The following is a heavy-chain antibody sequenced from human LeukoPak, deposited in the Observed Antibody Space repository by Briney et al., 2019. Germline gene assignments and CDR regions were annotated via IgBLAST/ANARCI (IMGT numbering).Heavy chain of an antibody. Sequence: SETLSLTCTVSGGSISSYYWSWIRQPAGKGLEWIGRIYTSGSTNYNPSLKSRVTISVDTSKNQFSLKLSSVTAADTAVYYCARTEMATKVYYFDYWGQGTLVTVSS. J-gene: IGHJ4*02. CDR1: GGSISSYY. CDR2: IYTSGST. D-gene: IGHD5-24*01. CDR3: ARTEMATKVYYFDY. V-gene: IGHV4-4*07.